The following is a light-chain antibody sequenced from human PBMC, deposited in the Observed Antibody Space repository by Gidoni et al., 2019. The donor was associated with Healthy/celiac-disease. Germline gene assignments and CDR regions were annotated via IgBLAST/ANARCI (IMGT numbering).Light chain of an antibody. CDR3: QSYDSSLGVV. CDR2: GNS. Sequence: QSVLTQPPSVSGAPGQRVTISCTGSSSNIGAGYDVHWYQQLPGTAPKRLISGNSNRPSGVPDRFSGSKSGTSASLAITGLQAEDEADYYCQSYDSSLGVVFGGGTKLTVL. V-gene: IGLV1-40*01. CDR1: SSNIGAGYD. J-gene: IGLJ2*01.